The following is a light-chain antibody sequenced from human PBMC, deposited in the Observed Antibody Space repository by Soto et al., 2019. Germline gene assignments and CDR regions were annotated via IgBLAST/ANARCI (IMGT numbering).Light chain of an antibody. Sequence: DIQMTQSPSSLSASVGDRVTITCRASQDVSNSLAWFQQRPGKAPKSLIFDSSILQTGVPSKFSGSGSGTDFTLTISSLQPEDFATYYCQQYGSYPLTFGGGTKVEIK. V-gene: IGKV1-16*02. CDR2: DSS. J-gene: IGKJ4*01. CDR3: QQYGSYPLT. CDR1: QDVSNS.